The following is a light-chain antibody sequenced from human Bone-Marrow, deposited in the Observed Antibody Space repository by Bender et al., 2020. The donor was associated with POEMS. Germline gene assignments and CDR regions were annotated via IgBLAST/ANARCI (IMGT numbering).Light chain of an antibody. CDR2: SSH. CDR3: AAWDDGLNLSVV. J-gene: IGLJ2*01. CDR1: SSNIGAHA. Sequence: QSVLTQPPSASGTPGQRVTISCSGGSSNIGAHAVNWYQHLPGTAPKLLIYSSHRRPSEVPDRFSGSRSGTSASLAISGLQSEDEADYYCAAWDDGLNLSVVFGGGTKLTVL. V-gene: IGLV1-44*01.